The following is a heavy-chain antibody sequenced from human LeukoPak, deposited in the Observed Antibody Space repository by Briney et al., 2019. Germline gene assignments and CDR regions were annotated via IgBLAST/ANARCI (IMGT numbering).Heavy chain of an antibody. CDR2: IYYSGST. V-gene: IGHV4-59*12. Sequence: PSETLSLTCTVSGGSISSYYWNWIRQPPGKGLEWIGYIYYSGSTNYNPSLKSRVTISVDTSKNQFSLQLNSVTPEDTAVYYCARDGSTYYFDYWGQGTLVTVSS. CDR1: GGSISSYY. CDR3: ARDGSTYYFDY. J-gene: IGHJ4*02. D-gene: IGHD6-13*01.